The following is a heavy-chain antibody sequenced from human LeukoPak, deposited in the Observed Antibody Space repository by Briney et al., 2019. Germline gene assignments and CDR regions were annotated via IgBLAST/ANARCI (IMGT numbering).Heavy chain of an antibody. CDR2: ISSGSSTI. J-gene: IGHJ2*01. CDR1: GFTFSSYS. CDR3: ARDYNWYFDL. V-gene: IGHV3-48*01. Sequence: GGSLRLSCAASGFTFSSYSMNWVRQAPGKGLEWVSYISSGSSTIYYADSVKGRFSISRDNAKNSLCLQMNSLRAEDTAVYYCARDYNWYFDLWGRGTLVTVSS.